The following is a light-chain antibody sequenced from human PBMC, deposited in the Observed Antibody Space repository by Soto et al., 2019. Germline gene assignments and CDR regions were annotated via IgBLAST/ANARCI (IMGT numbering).Light chain of an antibody. J-gene: IGKJ5*01. Sequence: DIQMTPSPSSLSASVGDRVTITCRASQSIAGYLSWYQQKPGTANKFLISSASRLQKGVPSRFSGSGSGTDFALTLTGMKTEELAIYYCQQSFTVQITVGKGKRREIK. CDR1: QSIAGY. V-gene: IGKV1-39*01. CDR2: SAS. CDR3: QQSFTVQIT.